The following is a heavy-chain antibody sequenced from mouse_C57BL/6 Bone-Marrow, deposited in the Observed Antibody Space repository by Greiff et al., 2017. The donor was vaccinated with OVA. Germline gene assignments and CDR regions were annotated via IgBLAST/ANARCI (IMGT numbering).Heavy chain of an antibody. CDR2: SRNKANDYTT. V-gene: IGHV7-1*01. J-gene: IGHJ1*03. CDR1: GFTFSDFY. D-gene: IGHD2-5*01. CDR3: ARDDYSNYWYFDV. Sequence: EVNVVESGGGLVQSGRSLRLSCATSGFTFSDFYMEWVRQAPGKGLEWIAASRNKANDYTTEYSASVKGRFIVSRDTSQSILYLQMNALRAEDTAIYYCARDDYSNYWYFDVWGTGTTVTVSS.